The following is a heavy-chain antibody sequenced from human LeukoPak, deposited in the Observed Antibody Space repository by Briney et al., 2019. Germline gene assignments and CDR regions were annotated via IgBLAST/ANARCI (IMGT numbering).Heavy chain of an antibody. CDR1: GYTFTSYD. CDR3: ARGSVRRSGYRIYYYYYYGMDV. Sequence: ASVKVSCKASGYTFTSYDINWVRQATGQGLEWMGWMNPNSGNTGYAQKFQGRVTKTRNTSISTAYMELSSLRSEDTAVYYCARGSVRRSGYRIYYYYYYGMDVWGQGTTVTVSS. CDR2: MNPNSGNT. V-gene: IGHV1-8*02. D-gene: IGHD3-22*01. J-gene: IGHJ6*02.